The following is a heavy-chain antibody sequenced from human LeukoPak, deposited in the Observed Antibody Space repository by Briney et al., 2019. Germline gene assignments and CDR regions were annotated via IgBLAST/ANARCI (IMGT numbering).Heavy chain of an antibody. CDR3: ARVVLDHYYDSSGYLGTLDY. V-gene: IGHV1-18*01. Sequence: ASVKVSCKASGYTFTNYGISWVRQAPGQGLEWMGWINTYNGSTNYAQKFQGRVTMTTDTSTSTAYMELRSLRSDDTAVYYCARVVLDHYYDSSGYLGTLDYWGQGTLVTVSS. D-gene: IGHD3-22*01. CDR1: GYTFTNYG. J-gene: IGHJ4*02. CDR2: INTYNGST.